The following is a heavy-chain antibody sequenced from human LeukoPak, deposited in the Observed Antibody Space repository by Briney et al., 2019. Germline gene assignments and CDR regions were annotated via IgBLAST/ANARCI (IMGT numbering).Heavy chain of an antibody. CDR3: ARDQGREWLAHDAFDI. CDR2: INPSGGST. CDR1: GYTFTSYY. D-gene: IGHD6-19*01. Sequence: VASVTVSCKASGYTFTSYYMHWVRQAPGQGLEWMGIINPSGGSTSYAQKFQGRVTMTRDTSTSTVYMELSSLRSEDTAVYYCARDQGREWLAHDAFDIWGQGTMVTVSS. J-gene: IGHJ3*02. V-gene: IGHV1-46*01.